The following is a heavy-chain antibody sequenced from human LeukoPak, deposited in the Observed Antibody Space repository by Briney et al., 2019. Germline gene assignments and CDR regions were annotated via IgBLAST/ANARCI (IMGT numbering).Heavy chain of an antibody. CDR1: GGSISGYY. CDR2: IYYSGST. J-gene: IGHJ4*02. Sequence: SETLSLTCTVSGGSISGYYWSWVRQSPEKGLEWIGYIYYSGSTNYNPSLKSRVTISVDTSKNQFSLKLSSVTAADTAVYYCARDRLLWFGEGYFDYWGQGTLVTVSS. D-gene: IGHD3-10*01. CDR3: ARDRLLWFGEGYFDY. V-gene: IGHV4-59*01.